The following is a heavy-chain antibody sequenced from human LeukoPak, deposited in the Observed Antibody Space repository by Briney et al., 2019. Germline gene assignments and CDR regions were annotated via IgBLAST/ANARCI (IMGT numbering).Heavy chain of an antibody. V-gene: IGHV1-3*01. CDR3: ARNTETAIPLPYYFDY. Sequence: ASVKVSCKASGYTFTSYAMHWVRQAPGQRLECMGWINAGNGNTKYSQKFQGRVTITRDTSASTAYMDLSSLRSEDTAVYYCARNTETAIPLPYYFDYWGQGTLVTVSS. CDR1: GYTFTSYA. J-gene: IGHJ4*02. CDR2: INAGNGNT. D-gene: IGHD2-21*02.